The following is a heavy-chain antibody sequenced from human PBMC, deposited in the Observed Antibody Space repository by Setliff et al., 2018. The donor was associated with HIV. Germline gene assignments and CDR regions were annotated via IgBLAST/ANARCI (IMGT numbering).Heavy chain of an antibody. CDR3: ARDLSTHWSGYSLGF. Sequence: ASVKVSCKVSGYTLTALSIHWVRQAPGQGLEWMGWVNPKFGGTLYAQKFRGRVTMTRDMSINTVYLELSSLSSDDTAVYYCARDLSTHWSGYSLGFWGPGTLVTVSS. D-gene: IGHD3-3*01. CDR1: GYTLTALS. CDR2: VNPKFGGT. J-gene: IGHJ4*02. V-gene: IGHV1-2*02.